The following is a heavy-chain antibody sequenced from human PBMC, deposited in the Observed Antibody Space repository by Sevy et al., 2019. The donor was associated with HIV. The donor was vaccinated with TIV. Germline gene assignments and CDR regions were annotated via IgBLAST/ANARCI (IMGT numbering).Heavy chain of an antibody. CDR1: GGTFSSYA. D-gene: IGHD2-2*02. J-gene: IGHJ6*03. Sequence: ASVKVSCKASGGTFSSYAISWVRQAPGQGLEWMGGIIPIFGTANYAQKFQGRVTITAVKSTSTAYMELSSLRSEVTAVYYCAIDLGYCSSTSCYSYYYYYMDVWGKGTTVTVSS. CDR2: IIPIFGTA. CDR3: AIDLGYCSSTSCYSYYYYYMDV. V-gene: IGHV1-69*06.